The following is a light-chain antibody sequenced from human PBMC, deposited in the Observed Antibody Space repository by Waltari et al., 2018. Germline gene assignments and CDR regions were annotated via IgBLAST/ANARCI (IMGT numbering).Light chain of an antibody. CDR2: VAS. Sequence: EIVMTQPPATLSVSPGERATLSCRASQSVSSNLAWYQQQPGQAPRLLISVASTTATCIPARFSGRVSGTEFTLTISSLQSEDLAVYYCQQYNNWPPLTFGGGTKVEIK. CDR3: QQYNNWPPLT. V-gene: IGKV3-15*01. CDR1: QSVSSN. J-gene: IGKJ4*01.